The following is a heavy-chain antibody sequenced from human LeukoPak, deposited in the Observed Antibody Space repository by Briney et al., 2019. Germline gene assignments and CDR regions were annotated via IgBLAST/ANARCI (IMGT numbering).Heavy chain of an antibody. CDR1: GFTFSSYW. D-gene: IGHD5/OR15-5a*01. Sequence: GGSLRLSCAASGFTFSSYWMSWVRQAPGKGLEWVAKIKEDGSDTYYVDSVKGRFTISRDNSKNSLFLQMSSLRGEDTAVYYCARGGSTFDCWGQGTLVTVSS. CDR2: IKEDGSDT. J-gene: IGHJ4*02. CDR3: ARGGSTFDC. V-gene: IGHV3-7*01.